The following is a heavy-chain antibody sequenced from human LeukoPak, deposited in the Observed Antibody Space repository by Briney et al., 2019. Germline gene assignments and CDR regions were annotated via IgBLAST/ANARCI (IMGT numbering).Heavy chain of an antibody. CDR2: VNPSGGST. J-gene: IGHJ4*02. Sequence: GASVKVSCKASGYTFTTYYIHWVRQAPGQGLEWMGIVNPSGGSTSYAQKFQGRVTMTRDTSTNTVYMELSSLRSEDTAVYFCARDRVPNVESAASDYWGQGTLVT. V-gene: IGHV1-46*01. CDR3: ARDRVPNVESAASDY. CDR1: GYTFTTYY. D-gene: IGHD2-2*01.